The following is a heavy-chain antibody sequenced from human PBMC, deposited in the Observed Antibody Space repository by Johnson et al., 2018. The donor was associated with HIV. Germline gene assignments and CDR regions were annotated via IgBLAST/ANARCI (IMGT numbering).Heavy chain of an antibody. D-gene: IGHD3-22*01. CDR3: VRRFYDSAAFDI. V-gene: IGHV3-11*04. CDR2: ISSSGSTI. J-gene: IGHJ3*02. CDR1: GFTFSDHY. Sequence: QMQLVESGGGVVQPGGSPRLSCAGSGFTFSDHYMSWVRQAPGKGLEWVSFISSSGSTIYYSDSVRGRFTISRDNSKNTLFLQMNSLRAEDTAVYYCVRRFYDSAAFDIWGQGTMVTVSS.